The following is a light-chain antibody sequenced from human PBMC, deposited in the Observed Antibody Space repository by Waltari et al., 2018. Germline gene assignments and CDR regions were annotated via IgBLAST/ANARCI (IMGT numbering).Light chain of an antibody. V-gene: IGKV1-16*01. Sequence: DIQMTQSPYSLSASVGDRVTITWRGRQVISNHGAWFQHTPGKAPKPLIYDVASLQSGLPSRYLGSGYGTDFSLTINSLQPEDFATYYCQQYNSYPYTFGQGTKL. J-gene: IGKJ2*01. CDR2: DVA. CDR3: QQYNSYPYT. CDR1: QVISNH.